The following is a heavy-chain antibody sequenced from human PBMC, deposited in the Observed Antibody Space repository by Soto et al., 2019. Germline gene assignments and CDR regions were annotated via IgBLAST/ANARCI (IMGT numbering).Heavy chain of an antibody. CDR2: ISSSSSYI. J-gene: IGHJ6*02. CDR3: ARDRTFYGMDV. D-gene: IGHD1-1*01. CDR1: GFTFSSYS. V-gene: IGHV3-21*01. Sequence: PGGSLRLCCAASGFTFSSYSMDWVRQAPGKGLEWVSSISSSSSYIYYADSVKGRFTISRDNAKNSLYLQMNSLRAEDTAVYYCARDRTFYGMDVWGQGTTVTVSS.